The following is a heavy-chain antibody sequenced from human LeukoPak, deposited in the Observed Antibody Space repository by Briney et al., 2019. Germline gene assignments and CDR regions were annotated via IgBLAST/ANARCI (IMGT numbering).Heavy chain of an antibody. CDR3: ARGGYCSGGSCYGVYYYYYMDV. V-gene: IGHV1-8*03. D-gene: IGHD2-15*01. J-gene: IGHJ6*03. Sequence: ASVKVSCKDSGYTFTSYDIYWVRQATGQGLEWMGWMNPNSGNTGYAQKFQGRVTITRNTSISTAYMELSSLRSEDTAVYYCARGGYCSGGSCYGVYYYYYMDVWGKGTTVTVSS. CDR2: MNPNSGNT. CDR1: GYTFTSYD.